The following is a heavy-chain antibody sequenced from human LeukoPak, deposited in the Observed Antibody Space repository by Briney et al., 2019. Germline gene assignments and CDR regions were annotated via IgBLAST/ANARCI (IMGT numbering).Heavy chain of an antibody. Sequence: SETLSLTCSVSGGSISSSSFYWGWIRQPPGKGLEWIGSIYYSGNTYYNPSLKSRVTISVDTSKDQFSLRLSSVTAADTAVYYCARVGGYYGSGSYLHWFDPWGQGILVTVSS. CDR2: IYYSGNT. CDR3: ARVGGYYGSGSYLHWFDP. V-gene: IGHV4-39*07. J-gene: IGHJ5*02. CDR1: GGSISSSSFY. D-gene: IGHD3-10*01.